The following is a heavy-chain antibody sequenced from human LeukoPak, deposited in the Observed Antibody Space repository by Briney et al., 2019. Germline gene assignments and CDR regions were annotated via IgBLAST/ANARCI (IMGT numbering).Heavy chain of an antibody. D-gene: IGHD3-3*01. CDR2: IYSGGST. V-gene: IGHV3-53*01. J-gene: IGHJ4*02. Sequence: GGSLRLSCAASGFTVSSNYMSWVRQAPGKGLEWVSVIYSGGSTYYADSVKGRFTISRDNSKNTLYLQMNSLRAEDTAVYYCAKDIDFWSGYYDGYWGQGTLVTVSS. CDR3: AKDIDFWSGYYDGY. CDR1: GFTVSSNY.